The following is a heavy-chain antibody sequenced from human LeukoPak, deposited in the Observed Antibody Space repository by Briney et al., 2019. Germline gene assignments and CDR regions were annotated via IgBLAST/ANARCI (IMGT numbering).Heavy chain of an antibody. V-gene: IGHV3-30-3*01. D-gene: IGHD2-21*02. J-gene: IGHJ4*02. Sequence: GGSLRLSCAASGFTFSRYAMHWVRQAPGKGLEWVAVISYDGSNKYYADFVKGQFTISRDNSKNTLYLQMNSLRAEDTAVYYCVRDVVVTAIWYYFDYWGQGTLVTVSS. CDR2: ISYDGSNK. CDR1: GFTFSRYA. CDR3: VRDVVVTAIWYYFDY.